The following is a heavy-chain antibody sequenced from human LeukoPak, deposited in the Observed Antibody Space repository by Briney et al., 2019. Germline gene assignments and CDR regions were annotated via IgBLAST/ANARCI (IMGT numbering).Heavy chain of an antibody. Sequence: SVKVSCKASGGTFSSYAISWVRQAPGQGLEWMGGIIPIFGTANYAQKFQGRVTITADESTSTAYMELSSLRSEDTAVYYCAKVMTTVTRSAAFDIWGQGTMVTVSS. J-gene: IGHJ3*02. V-gene: IGHV1-69*13. D-gene: IGHD4-17*01. CDR2: IIPIFGTA. CDR1: GGTFSSYA. CDR3: AKVMTTVTRSAAFDI.